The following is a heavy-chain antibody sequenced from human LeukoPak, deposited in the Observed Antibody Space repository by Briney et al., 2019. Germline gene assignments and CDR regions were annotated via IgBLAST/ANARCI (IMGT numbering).Heavy chain of an antibody. Sequence: SETLSLTCAVYGGSFSGYYWNWIRQPPGKGLEWIGEMNHGGSTNYNPSLKSRVTISVDTSKNQFSLKLSSVTAADTAVYYCARVLRSSSWKYYYYYMDVWGKGTTVTVSS. D-gene: IGHD6-13*01. CDR1: GGSFSGYY. CDR3: ARVLRSSSWKYYYYYMDV. J-gene: IGHJ6*03. CDR2: MNHGGST. V-gene: IGHV4-34*01.